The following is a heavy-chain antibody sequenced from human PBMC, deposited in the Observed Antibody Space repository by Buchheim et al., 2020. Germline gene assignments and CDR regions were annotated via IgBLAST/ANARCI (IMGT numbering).Heavy chain of an antibody. J-gene: IGHJ3*02. V-gene: IGHV4-34*01. CDR2: INHSGST. CDR1: GGSFSGYY. Sequence: QVQLQQWGAGLLKPSETLSVTCAVYGGSFSGYYWCWIRQPPGKGLEWIGEINHSGSTNYNPSLKSRVTIPVDTSKNQFSLKLSSVTAADTAVYYCARVTITMIVVVRDAFDIWGQGT. CDR3: ARVTITMIVVVRDAFDI. D-gene: IGHD3-22*01.